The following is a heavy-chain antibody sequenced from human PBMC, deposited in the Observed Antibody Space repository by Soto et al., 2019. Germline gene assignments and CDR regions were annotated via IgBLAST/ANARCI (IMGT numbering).Heavy chain of an antibody. CDR2: INAGNGNT. V-gene: IGHV1-3*01. CDR1: GYTFTSYA. Sequence: GASVKVSCKASGYTFTSYAMHWVRQAPGQRLEWMGWINAGNGNTKYSQKFQGRVTMTRDTSASTAYMELSSLRSEDTAVYYCARVGDHYYDSSGYYWSERNIDYWGQGTLVTVSS. CDR3: ARVGDHYYDSSGYYWSERNIDY. D-gene: IGHD3-22*01. J-gene: IGHJ4*02.